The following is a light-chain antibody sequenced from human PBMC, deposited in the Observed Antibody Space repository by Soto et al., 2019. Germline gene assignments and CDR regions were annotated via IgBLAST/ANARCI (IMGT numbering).Light chain of an antibody. CDR2: GNT. J-gene: IGLJ2*01. CDR3: LSFDSSLSVV. V-gene: IGLV1-40*01. CDR1: SSNIGAGYD. Sequence: QSVLTQPPSVSGAPGQRVTISCTGSSSNIGAGYDVHWYQQLPGRAPKLLIDGNTNRPSGVPDRFSGSKSGTSASLAITGLQADAAADYYCLSFDSSLSVVFGGGTKLTVL.